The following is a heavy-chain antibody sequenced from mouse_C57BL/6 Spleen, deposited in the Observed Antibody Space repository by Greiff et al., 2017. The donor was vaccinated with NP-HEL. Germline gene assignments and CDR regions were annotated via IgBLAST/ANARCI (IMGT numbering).Heavy chain of an antibody. V-gene: IGHV1-7*01. CDR2: INPSSGYT. CDR1: GYTFTSYW. D-gene: IGHD2-5*01. J-gene: IGHJ4*01. CDR3: ARAYYSNLIRDAMDY. Sequence: VQLQQSGAELAKPGASVKLSCKASGYTFTSYWMHWVKQRPGQGLEWIGYINPSSGYTKYNQKFKDKATLTANKSSSTAYMQLSSLTYEDSAVYYCARAYYSNLIRDAMDYWGQGTSVTVSS.